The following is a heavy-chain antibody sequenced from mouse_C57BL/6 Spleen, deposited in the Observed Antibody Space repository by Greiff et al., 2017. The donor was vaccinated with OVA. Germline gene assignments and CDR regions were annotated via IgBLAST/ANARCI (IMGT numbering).Heavy chain of an antibody. CDR1: GFSLTSYG. CDR2: IWSDGST. D-gene: IGHD3-1*01. J-gene: IGHJ4*01. CDR3: ARHSVLRSYYAMDY. Sequence: VQLVESGPGLVAPSQSLSITCTVSGFSLTSYGVHWVRQPPGKGLEWLVVIWSDGSTTYNSALKSRLSISKDNSKSQVFLKMNSLQTDDTAMYYCARHSVLRSYYAMDYWGQGTSVTVSS. V-gene: IGHV2-6-1*01.